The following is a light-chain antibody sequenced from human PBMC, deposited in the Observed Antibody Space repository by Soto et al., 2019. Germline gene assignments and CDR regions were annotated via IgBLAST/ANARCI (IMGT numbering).Light chain of an antibody. Sequence: QSALTQPASVSGSPGQSITISCTGTSSDVGGYHSVSWYQQHPGIAPNLMIYEVSNRPSGVSNRFSGSKSGNTASLTISGLQAEDEADYYCSSYTTSSTRVFGGGTKLTVL. CDR3: SSYTTSSTRV. J-gene: IGLJ2*01. V-gene: IGLV2-14*01. CDR1: SSDVGGYHS. CDR2: EVS.